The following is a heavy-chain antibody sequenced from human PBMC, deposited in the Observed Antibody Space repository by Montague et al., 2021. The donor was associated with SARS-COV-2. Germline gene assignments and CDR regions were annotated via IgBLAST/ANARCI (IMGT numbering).Heavy chain of an antibody. CDR3: ARGMGGRYLYYFDY. CDR2: IYYSGST. CDR1: GGSISSYY. V-gene: IGHV4-59*01. D-gene: IGHD1-26*01. Sequence: SETLSLTCTVSGGSISSYYWSWIWQRQGKGQEWVGNIYYSGSTNYYSSLTSPVTIIVDMSKNQFQLTLSSVTAADTAVYYCARGMGGRYLYYFDYWGQGTLVTVSS. J-gene: IGHJ4*02.